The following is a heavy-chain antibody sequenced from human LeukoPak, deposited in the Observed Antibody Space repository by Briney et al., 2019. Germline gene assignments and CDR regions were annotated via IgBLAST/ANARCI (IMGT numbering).Heavy chain of an antibody. D-gene: IGHD6-6*01. CDR2: INHSGST. V-gene: IGHV4-34*01. Sequence: PSETLSLTCAVYGGSFSGYYWSWIRQPPGKGLEWIGEINHSGSTNYNPPLKSRVTISVDTSKNQFSLKLSSVTAADTAVYYCARRRPYSSSFRVRFDWFDPWGQGTLVTVSS. CDR3: ARRRPYSSSFRVRFDWFDP. CDR1: GGSFSGYY. J-gene: IGHJ5*02.